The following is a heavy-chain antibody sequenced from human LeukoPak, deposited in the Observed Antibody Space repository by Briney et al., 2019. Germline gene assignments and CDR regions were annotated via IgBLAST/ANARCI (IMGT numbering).Heavy chain of an antibody. J-gene: IGHJ4*02. CDR3: ARASYDSSGYYYYFDY. CDR2: IYTSGST. D-gene: IGHD3-22*01. V-gene: IGHV4-4*07. CDR1: GCSISSYY. Sequence: SETLSLTCTVSGCSISSYYWSWIRQPAGKGLDWIGRIYTSGSTNYNPSLKSRVTMSVDTSENQFSLKLSSVTAADTAVYYCARASYDSSGYYYYFDYWGQGTLVTVSS.